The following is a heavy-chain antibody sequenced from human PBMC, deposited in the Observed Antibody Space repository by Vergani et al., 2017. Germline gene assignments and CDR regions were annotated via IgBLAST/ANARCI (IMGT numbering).Heavy chain of an antibody. V-gene: IGHV1-69*01. CDR3: AREGSYYGSGSYYNGNWCDP. CDR1: GGTFSSYA. D-gene: IGHD3-10*01. Sequence: QVQLVQSGAEVKKPGSSVKVSCKASGGTFSSYAISWVRQAPGQGLEWMGGIIPIFGTANYAQKFQGRVTITADESKSTAYMELSSLISEDPAVYYCAREGSYYGSGSYYNGNWCDPWGQGTLVTVSS. CDR2: IIPIFGTA. J-gene: IGHJ5*02.